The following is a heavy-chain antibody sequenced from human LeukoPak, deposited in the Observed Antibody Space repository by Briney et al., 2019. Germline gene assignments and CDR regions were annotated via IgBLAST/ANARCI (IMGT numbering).Heavy chain of an antibody. CDR2: IIPILGIA. D-gene: IGHD3-9*01. Sequence: ASVKVSCKASGYTFTSYGISWVRQAPGQGLEWMGRIIPILGIANYAQKFQGRVTITADKSTSTAYMELSSLRSEDTAVYYCARADYDILTGYYNSFDYWGQGTLVTVSS. V-gene: IGHV1-69*04. J-gene: IGHJ4*02. CDR3: ARADYDILTGYYNSFDY. CDR1: GYTFTSYG.